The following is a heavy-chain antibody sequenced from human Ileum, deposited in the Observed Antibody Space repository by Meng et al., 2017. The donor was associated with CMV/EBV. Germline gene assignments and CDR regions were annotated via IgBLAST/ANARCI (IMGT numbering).Heavy chain of an antibody. CDR2: IRGSDGST. D-gene: IGHD3-3*01. CDR1: RFTFSSYA. J-gene: IGHJ6*02. V-gene: IGHV3-23*01. Sequence: GGSLRLSCAASRFTFSSYAMSCVRQAPGEGLEWVSSIRGSDGSTYYADSVTGRFTISRDKSKNTLYLQMNSLRAADTAVYHCARALRSNYGMDVWGQGTTVTVSS. CDR3: ARALRSNYGMDV.